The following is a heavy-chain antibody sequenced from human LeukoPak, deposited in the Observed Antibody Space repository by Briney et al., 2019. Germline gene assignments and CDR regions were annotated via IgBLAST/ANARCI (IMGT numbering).Heavy chain of an antibody. V-gene: IGHV4-59*01. CDR1: GGSTGTYY. Sequence: SETLSLTCTVSGGSTGTYYWSWIRQPPGKGLEWIGYVYYSGSTTYLPSLKRRVTISVDTSKNQFSLTLSSVTAADTAVYYCARDGYCSGSYCDGYYYYMDVWGTGTTVSVSS. J-gene: IGHJ6*03. D-gene: IGHD2-15*01. CDR2: VYYSGST. CDR3: ARDGYCSGSYCDGYYYYMDV.